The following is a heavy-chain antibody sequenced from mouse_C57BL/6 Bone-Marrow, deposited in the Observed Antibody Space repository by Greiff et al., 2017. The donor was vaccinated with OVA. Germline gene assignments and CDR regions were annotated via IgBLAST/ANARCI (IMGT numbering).Heavy chain of an antibody. D-gene: IGHD2-4*01. CDR3: AYDYDGYWYFDV. V-gene: IGHV10-1*01. CDR2: IRSKSNNYAT. Sequence: EVMLVESGGGLVQPKGSLKLSCAASGFSFNTYAMNWVRQAPGKGLEWVARIRSKSNNYATYYADSVKDRFTISRDDSESMLYLQMNNLKTEDTAMYYCAYDYDGYWYFDVWGTGTTVTVSS. J-gene: IGHJ1*03. CDR1: GFSFNTYA.